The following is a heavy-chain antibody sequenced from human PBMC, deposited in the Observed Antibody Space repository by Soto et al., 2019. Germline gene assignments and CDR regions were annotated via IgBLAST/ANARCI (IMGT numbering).Heavy chain of an antibody. CDR2: SKNKADSYTT. J-gene: IGHJ4*02. CDR1: GFTFSDHY. V-gene: IGHV3-72*01. D-gene: IGHD3-10*01. CDR3: TVWGSGNDFGAA. Sequence: EVQLVESGGGLVQPGGSLRLSCAASGFTFSDHYMDWVRQAPGKGLEWVGRSKNKADSYTTEYAASVKGRFTISRDGSKNPLFLQMNGLKTEDTAVYDCTVWGSGNDFGAAWGQGILVTVSS.